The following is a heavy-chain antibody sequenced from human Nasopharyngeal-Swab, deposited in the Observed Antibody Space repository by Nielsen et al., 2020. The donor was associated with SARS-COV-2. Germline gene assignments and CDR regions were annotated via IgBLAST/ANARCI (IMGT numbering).Heavy chain of an antibody. J-gene: IGHJ6*02. D-gene: IGHD6-6*01. CDR1: GGSISSSSYY. Sequence: SETLSLTCTVSGGSISSSSYYWGWIRQPPGKGLEWIGSIYYSGSTYYNPSLTSRVTISVDTSKNQFSLKLSSVTAADTAVYYCARQSISDYYYGMDVWGQGTTVTVSS. CDR3: ARQSISDYYYGMDV. CDR2: IYYSGST. V-gene: IGHV4-39*01.